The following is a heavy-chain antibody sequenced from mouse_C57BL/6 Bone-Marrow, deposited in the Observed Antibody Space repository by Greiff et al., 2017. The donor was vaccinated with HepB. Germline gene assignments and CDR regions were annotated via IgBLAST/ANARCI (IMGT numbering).Heavy chain of an antibody. Sequence: VQLQQSGAELVRPGASVTLSCKASGYTFTDYEMHWVKQTPVHGLEWIGAIDPETGGTAYNQKFKGKAILTADKSSSTAYMELRSLTSEDSAVYYCTREITTVVARDYWGQGTTPTVSS. CDR2: IDPETGGT. V-gene: IGHV1-15*01. CDR3: TREITTVVARDY. J-gene: IGHJ2*01. D-gene: IGHD1-1*01. CDR1: GYTFTDYE.